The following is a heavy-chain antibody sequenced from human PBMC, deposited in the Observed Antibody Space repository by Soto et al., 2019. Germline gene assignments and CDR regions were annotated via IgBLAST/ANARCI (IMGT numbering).Heavy chain of an antibody. V-gene: IGHV1-69*06. CDR2: IIPIFGTA. D-gene: IGHD6-19*01. CDR3: ARTIAVAGTPLGYYVMDV. CDR1: GGTFSSYA. Sequence: SVKVSCKASGGTFSSYAISWVRQAPGQGLEWMGGIIPIFGTANYAQKFQGRVTITADKSTSTAYMELSSLRSEDTAVYYCARTIAVAGTPLGYYVMDVWGQGTTVTVSS. J-gene: IGHJ6*02.